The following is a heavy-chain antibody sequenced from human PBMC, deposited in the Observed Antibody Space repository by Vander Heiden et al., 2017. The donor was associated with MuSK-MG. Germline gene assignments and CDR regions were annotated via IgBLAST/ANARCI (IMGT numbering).Heavy chain of an antibody. J-gene: IGHJ5*02. CDR2: IFSNDEK. V-gene: IGHV2-26*01. CDR1: GFSLSNARLG. Sequence: QVTLKESGPVLVTPTETLTLTCPVSGFSLSNARLGVRLIRQPPGKALEWLAHIFSNDEKSYSTSLKSRRTISKDTSKSQVVLTMTNMDPVDTATYYCARIKRVGCCSSTSCYENWFDPWGQGTLVTGSS. CDR3: ARIKRVGCCSSTSCYENWFDP. D-gene: IGHD2-2*01.